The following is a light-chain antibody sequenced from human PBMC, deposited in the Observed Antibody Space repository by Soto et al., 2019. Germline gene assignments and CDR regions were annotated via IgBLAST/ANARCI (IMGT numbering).Light chain of an antibody. CDR2: DAS. CDR1: QSISSW. Sequence: QRTRSPSTLSASVGDRVTITCRASQSISSWLAWYQQKPGKAPKLLIYDASSLESGVPSRFSGSGSGTEFTLTISSLQPDDFATYYCQQYNSYSWTFGQGTKVDIK. V-gene: IGKV1-5*01. CDR3: QQYNSYSWT. J-gene: IGKJ1*01.